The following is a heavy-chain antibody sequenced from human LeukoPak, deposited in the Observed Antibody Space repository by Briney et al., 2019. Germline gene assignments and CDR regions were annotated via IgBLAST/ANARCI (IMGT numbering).Heavy chain of an antibody. D-gene: IGHD5-24*01. J-gene: IGHJ1*01. Sequence: GGSLRLSRAASGFIVSSNYMSWVRQAPGEGLEWVSIIYSGGSTFYADSVKGRFTISRDNSKNTLYLQMNSLRAEDTAAYYCARDGYSAEYFQHWGQGTLVTVSS. CDR2: IYSGGST. CDR1: GFIVSSNY. CDR3: ARDGYSAEYFQH. V-gene: IGHV3-53*01.